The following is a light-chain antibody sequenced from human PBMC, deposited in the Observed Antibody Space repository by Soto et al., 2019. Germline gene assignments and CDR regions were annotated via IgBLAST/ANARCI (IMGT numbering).Light chain of an antibody. CDR2: NVF. CDR3: QQTYITPYT. J-gene: IGKJ2*01. Sequence: DIQMTQSPSSLSASVGDRVTITCRASQSISSYLNWYQQKPGNAPKLLIYNVFKLLSGASSRFSDSGSGTDINLVISSLQPEDFATAYFQQTYITPYTYGQGTKLYI. CDR1: QSISSY. V-gene: IGKV1-39*01.